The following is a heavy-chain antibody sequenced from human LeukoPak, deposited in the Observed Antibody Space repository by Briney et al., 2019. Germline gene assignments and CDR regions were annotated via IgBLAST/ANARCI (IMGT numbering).Heavy chain of an antibody. CDR2: INPSGGST. Sequence: GASVKVSCKASGYTFTSYYMHWVRQAPGQGLEWMGIINPSGGSTSYAQKFQGRVTMTRDTSTSTVYMELSSLRSEDTAVYYCARGLDSSGYYHEDWFDPWGQGTLVTVSS. CDR1: GYTFTSYY. V-gene: IGHV1-46*01. CDR3: ARGLDSSGYYHEDWFDP. D-gene: IGHD3-22*01. J-gene: IGHJ5*02.